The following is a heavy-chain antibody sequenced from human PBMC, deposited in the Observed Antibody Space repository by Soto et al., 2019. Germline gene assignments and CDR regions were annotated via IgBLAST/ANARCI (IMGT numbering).Heavy chain of an antibody. D-gene: IGHD3-3*01. V-gene: IGHV4-39*01. CDR2: VYYNGFT. CDR3: ARMGDFWSGPGELDP. Sequence: QLKLRESGPGLVKPSETLSLTCTVSGGSISSSNYYWAWIRQSPGKGLEWIGSVYYNGFTYYNPSLKSRVTISVDTSKNQFSLKLTSVTAADTAVYYCARMGDFWSGPGELDPWGQGTLVTVSS. CDR1: GGSISSSNYY. J-gene: IGHJ5*02.